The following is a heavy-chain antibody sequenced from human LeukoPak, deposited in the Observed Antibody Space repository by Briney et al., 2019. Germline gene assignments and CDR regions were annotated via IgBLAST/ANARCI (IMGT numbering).Heavy chain of an antibody. J-gene: IGHJ3*02. CDR3: ARDGRGYYYGSGSYYAFDI. CDR1: GYTFTSYA. CDR2: IIPIFGTA. D-gene: IGHD3-10*01. V-gene: IGHV1-69*06. Sequence: ASVKVSCKASGYTFTSYAISWVRQAPGQGLEWMGGIIPIFGTANYAQKFQGRVTITADKSTSTAYMELSSLRSEDTAVYYCARDGRGYYYGSGSYYAFDIWGQGTMVTVSS.